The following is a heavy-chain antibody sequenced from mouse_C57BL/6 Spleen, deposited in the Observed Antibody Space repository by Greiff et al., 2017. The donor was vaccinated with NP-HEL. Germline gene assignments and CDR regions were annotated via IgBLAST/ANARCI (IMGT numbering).Heavy chain of an antibody. CDR2: ISSGSSTI. CDR3: ARGTDYGSSSDYLDY. J-gene: IGHJ2*01. Sequence: EVKLMESGGGLVKPGGSLKLSCAASGFTFSDYGMHWVRQAPEKGLEWVAYISSGSSTIYYADTVKGRFTISRDNAKNTLFLQMTSLRSEDTAMYYCARGTDYGSSSDYLDYWGQGTTLTVSS. D-gene: IGHD1-1*01. V-gene: IGHV5-17*01. CDR1: GFTFSDYG.